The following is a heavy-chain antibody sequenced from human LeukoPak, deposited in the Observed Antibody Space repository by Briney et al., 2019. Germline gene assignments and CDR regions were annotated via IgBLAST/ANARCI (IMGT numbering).Heavy chain of an antibody. D-gene: IGHD5-18*01. CDR2: INPNSGST. CDR1: GYTFTGYY. J-gene: IGHJ4*02. Sequence: ASVKVSCKASGYTFTGYYMHWVRQAPGQGLEWMGRINPNSGSTNYAQKFQGRVTMTRDTSISTAYMELSRLRSDDTAVYYCARELGEYSYGPLTYWGQGTLVTVSS. V-gene: IGHV1-2*06. CDR3: ARELGEYSYGPLTY.